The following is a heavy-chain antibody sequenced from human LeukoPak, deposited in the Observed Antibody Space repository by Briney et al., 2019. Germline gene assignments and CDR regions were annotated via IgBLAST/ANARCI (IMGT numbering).Heavy chain of an antibody. V-gene: IGHV4-59*02. D-gene: IGHD5-24*01. CDR1: GGSVSDYY. J-gene: IGHJ6*03. CDR3: ARGADHVKRWLQLDPYYYYMDV. Sequence: SETLSLTCTISGGSVSDYYWSWIRQSPGKGLEWIGYIYHTGSTSYSPSLKSRVTISADTSQNQFSLKLSSVTAADTAVYYCARGADHVKRWLQLDPYYYYMDVWGKGTTVTISS. CDR2: IYHTGST.